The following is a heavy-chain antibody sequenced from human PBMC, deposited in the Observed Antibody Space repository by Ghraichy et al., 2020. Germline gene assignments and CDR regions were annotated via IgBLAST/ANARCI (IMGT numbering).Heavy chain of an antibody. CDR1: GFTFSSYA. CDR2: ISGSGGST. CDR3: AKRGPITMIVVTYYFDY. D-gene: IGHD3-22*01. J-gene: IGHJ4*02. Sequence: SLRLSCAASGFTFSSYAMSWVRQAPGKGLEWVSAISGSGGSTYYADSVKGRFTISRDNSKNTLYLQMNSLRAEDTAVYYCAKRGPITMIVVTYYFDYWGQGTLVTVSS. V-gene: IGHV3-23*01.